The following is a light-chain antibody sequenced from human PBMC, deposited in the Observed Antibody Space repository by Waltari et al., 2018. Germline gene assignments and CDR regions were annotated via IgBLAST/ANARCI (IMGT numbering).Light chain of an antibody. CDR1: QSLLQSDGRTF. J-gene: IGKJ4*02. CDR3: MQSVQAPS. Sequence: DIVVTQTPPSLSVTPGQPASISCTSNQSLLQSDGRTFLSLYLQKPGQSPQVLICDVSSRFFGVPGRCSGSGSGTDFTLKISRVEAEDVGLYYWMQSVQAPSFGGGTKVEIK. V-gene: IGKV2D-29*02. CDR2: DVS.